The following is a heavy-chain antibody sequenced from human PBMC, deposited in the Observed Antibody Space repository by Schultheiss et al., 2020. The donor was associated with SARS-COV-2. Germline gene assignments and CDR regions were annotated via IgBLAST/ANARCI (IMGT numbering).Heavy chain of an antibody. J-gene: IGHJ6*02. V-gene: IGHV1-46*01. D-gene: IGHD3-10*01. Sequence: ASVKVSCKASGDTISSYAISWVRQAPGQGLEWMGIINPSGGSTSYAQKFQGRVTMTRDTSISTAYMELSSRRSEDTAVYYCARGVHYGSGSWAYYYYGMDVWGQGTTVTVSS. CDR1: GDTISSYA. CDR2: INPSGGST. CDR3: ARGVHYGSGSWAYYYYGMDV.